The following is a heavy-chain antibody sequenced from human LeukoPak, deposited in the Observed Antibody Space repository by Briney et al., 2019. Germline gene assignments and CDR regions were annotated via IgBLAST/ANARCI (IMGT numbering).Heavy chain of an antibody. CDR3: ARDHDTSGSYFVDY. J-gene: IGHJ4*02. Sequence: ASVKVSCKASGYTFTGYYIHWVRQAPGQGLEWMGRINPNSGGTNYAQKFQGRVTMTRDTSISTAYMELSRLRSDDTAVYFCARDHDTSGSYFVDYWGQGTLVPVSS. CDR2: INPNSGGT. V-gene: IGHV1-2*06. D-gene: IGHD3-22*01. CDR1: GYTFTGYY.